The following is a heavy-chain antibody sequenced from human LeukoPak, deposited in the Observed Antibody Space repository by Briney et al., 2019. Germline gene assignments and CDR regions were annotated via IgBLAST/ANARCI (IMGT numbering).Heavy chain of an antibody. CDR3: ARDEYLWSGYYPNQAFDY. CDR1: GFTFSSNW. V-gene: IGHV3-7*01. J-gene: IGHJ4*02. CDR2: IKQDGSEK. Sequence: GGSLRLSCAASGFTFSSNWMTWVRQAPGKGLEWVANIKQDGSEKYYVDSVKGRFTISRDNAKKSLYLQMNSLRAEDTAMYYCARDEYLWSGYYPNQAFDYWGQGTLVTVSS. D-gene: IGHD3-3*01.